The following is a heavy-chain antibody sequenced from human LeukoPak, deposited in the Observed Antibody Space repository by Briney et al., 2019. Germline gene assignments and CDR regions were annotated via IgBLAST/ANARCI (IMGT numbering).Heavy chain of an antibody. V-gene: IGHV4-39*01. CDR2: IYYSGST. D-gene: IGHD3-10*01. CDR1: GGSISSSSYY. Sequence: KSSETLSLTCTVSGGSISSSSYYWGWIRQPPGKGLEWIGSIYYSGSTYYNPSLKSRVTISVDTSKNQFSLKLSSVTAADTAVYYCARLVGYFDYWGQGTLVTVSS. CDR3: ARLVGYFDY. J-gene: IGHJ4*02.